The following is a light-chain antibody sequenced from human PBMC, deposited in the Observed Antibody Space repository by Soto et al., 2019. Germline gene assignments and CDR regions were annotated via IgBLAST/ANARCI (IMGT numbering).Light chain of an antibody. J-gene: IGKJ1*01. Sequence: EIVMTQSPATLSVSPGERATLSCRASQSISSNLAWYQQKPGQAPSLLIYGASTRDTGIPARFSGSGSGTELTLTISSLQSEDFVVNYCQQYNNWPWTFGQGTKVEIK. CDR2: GAS. CDR3: QQYNNWPWT. CDR1: QSISSN. V-gene: IGKV3-15*01.